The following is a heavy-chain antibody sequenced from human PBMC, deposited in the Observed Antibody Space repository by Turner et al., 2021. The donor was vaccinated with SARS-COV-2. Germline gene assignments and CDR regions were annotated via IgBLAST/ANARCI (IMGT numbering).Heavy chain of an antibody. J-gene: IGHJ5*02. CDR3: AKDRFFGVEQANWFDP. V-gene: IGHV3-23*01. CDR1: GFTFSSYA. Sequence: EVQLLESGGGFVQPVGSLRLSCAASGFTFSSYAMSWVRQAPGKGLEWDSASSGSGGSTYYADSVKGRFTISRDNSKNTLYLQMNSLRAEDTAVYYCAKDRFFGVEQANWFDPWGQGTLVTVSS. CDR2: SSGSGGST. D-gene: IGHD3-3*01.